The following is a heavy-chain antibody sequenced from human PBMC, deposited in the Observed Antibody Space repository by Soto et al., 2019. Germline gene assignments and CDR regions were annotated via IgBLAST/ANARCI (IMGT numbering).Heavy chain of an antibody. J-gene: IGHJ5*02. CDR3: ARKDFWSAYNNGFAP. Sequence: EGQLVESGGGLVKPGGSLSLSCAASGFTFSSYSMNWVRQAPGKGLEWVSSITGSGTYTVYADSVKGRFTISRDNANNALYLQMNSLRAEDTAVYYCARKDFWSAYNNGFAPWGQGTLLAVSS. CDR2: ITGSGTYT. CDR1: GFTFSSYS. V-gene: IGHV3-21*01. D-gene: IGHD3-3*01.